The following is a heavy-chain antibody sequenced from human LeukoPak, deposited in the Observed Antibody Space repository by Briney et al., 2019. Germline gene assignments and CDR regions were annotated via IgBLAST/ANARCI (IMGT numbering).Heavy chain of an antibody. Sequence: PGGSLRLSCVASGLTVSSTYMNWVRQAPGKGLEWISYIGISSGNTKYADSVKGRFTISRDKARNSLYLQMNSLRVEDTAVYYCARDHRYAFDNWGHGTLVTVSS. V-gene: IGHV3-11*06. CDR3: ARDHRYAFDN. D-gene: IGHD5-12*01. CDR1: GLTVSSTY. CDR2: IGISSGNT. J-gene: IGHJ4*01.